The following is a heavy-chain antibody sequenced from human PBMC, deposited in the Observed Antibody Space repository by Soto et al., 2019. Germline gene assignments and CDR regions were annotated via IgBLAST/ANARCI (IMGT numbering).Heavy chain of an antibody. CDR2: ISGSGGST. Sequence: EVQLLESGGGLVQPGGSLRLSCAASGFTFSSYAMSWVRQAPGKGLEWVSAISGSGGSTYYADSVKGRFTISRDNSKNTLYLQMNSLRAEDTAVYYCAKMERWYTRVSLGWFDPWGQGTLVTVSS. D-gene: IGHD2-15*01. V-gene: IGHV3-23*01. J-gene: IGHJ5*02. CDR1: GFTFSSYA. CDR3: AKMERWYTRVSLGWFDP.